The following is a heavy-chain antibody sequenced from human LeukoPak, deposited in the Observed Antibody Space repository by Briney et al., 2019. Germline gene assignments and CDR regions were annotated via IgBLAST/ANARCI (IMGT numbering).Heavy chain of an antibody. V-gene: IGHV3-48*03. J-gene: IGHJ4*02. D-gene: IGHD5-18*01. CDR3: EREYSYGHEFDY. Sequence: GESLRLSCAASGFTFSSYEMNWVRQAPGKGLEWVSYISSSGSTIYYADSVKGRFTISRDNAKNSLYLQMNSLRAEDTAVYYCEREYSYGHEFDYWGQGTLVTVSS. CDR2: ISSSGSTI. CDR1: GFTFSSYE.